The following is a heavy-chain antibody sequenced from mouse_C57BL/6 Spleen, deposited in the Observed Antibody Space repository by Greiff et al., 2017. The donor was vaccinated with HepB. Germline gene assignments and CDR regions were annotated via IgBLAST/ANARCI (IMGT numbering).Heavy chain of an antibody. CDR2: IKPNNGGT. CDR1: GYTFTDYN. Sequence: EVQLQESGPELVKPGASVKMSCKASGYTFTDYNMHWVKQSHGKSLEWIGYIKPNNGGTSYNQKFKGKATLTVNKSSSTAYMELRSLTSEDSAVYYCARSYYSNYWFAYWGQGTLVTVSA. V-gene: IGHV1-22*01. CDR3: ARSYYSNYWFAY. J-gene: IGHJ3*01. D-gene: IGHD2-5*01.